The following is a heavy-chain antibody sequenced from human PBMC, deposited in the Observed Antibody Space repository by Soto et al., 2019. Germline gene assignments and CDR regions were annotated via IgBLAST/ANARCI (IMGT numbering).Heavy chain of an antibody. CDR1: GGTIGGFC. V-gene: IGHV4-59*01. J-gene: IGHJ5*02. D-gene: IGHD5-18*01. CDR3: ARGGNSYGLWGFDP. Sequence: SLIMPHPCTVAGGTIGGFCWRCIRKPPGKGLEKNGYMYNTGSTVYNPSFKSRVTISVDTSKNQFSLKLNSVTAADTAVYYSARGGNSYGLWGFDPWGQGTLVTVSS. CDR2: MYNTGST.